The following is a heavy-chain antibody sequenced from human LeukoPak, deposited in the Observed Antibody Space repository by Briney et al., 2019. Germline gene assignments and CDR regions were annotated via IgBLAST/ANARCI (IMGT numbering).Heavy chain of an antibody. CDR3: AKDGAHSSEVLFDY. J-gene: IGHJ4*02. V-gene: IGHV3-30*18. CDR1: GFTLSSHG. Sequence: PGGSLRLSCVVSGFTLSSHGVHWVRQAPGKGLEWLAVISNDGSNKYYADSVKGRFTTSRDNSKNTLYLQMNSLRAEDTAVYYCAKDGAHSSEVLFDYWGQGTLVTVSS. D-gene: IGHD3-22*01. CDR2: ISNDGSNK.